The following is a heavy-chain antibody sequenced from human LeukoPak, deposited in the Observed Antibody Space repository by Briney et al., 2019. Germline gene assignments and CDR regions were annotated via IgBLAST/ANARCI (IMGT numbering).Heavy chain of an antibody. Sequence: SETLSLTCTVSGGSITNYYWTWIRHPPTKALEWIGYIYYSGSIYYNPSLKSRVTISVDTSKNQFSLKLTSVTAADTAVYYCARLSGSPHPPFDYWGQGTLVTVSS. D-gene: IGHD1-26*01. CDR2: IYYSGSI. CDR3: ARLSGSPHPPFDY. CDR1: GGSITNYY. V-gene: IGHV4-59*08. J-gene: IGHJ4*02.